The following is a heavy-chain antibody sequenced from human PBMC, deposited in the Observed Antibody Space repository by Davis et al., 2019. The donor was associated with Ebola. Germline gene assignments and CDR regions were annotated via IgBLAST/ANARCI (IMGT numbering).Heavy chain of an antibody. V-gene: IGHV3-64D*08. CDR1: GFTLSSSA. D-gene: IGHD3-10*01. CDR2: LNDYGDRI. CDR3: VKDRSGSYAFDI. Sequence: GESLKISCSASGFTLSSSAMHWVRQAPGKGLEYVSGLNDYGDRIHYGDSVKGRFTISRDISKNTLFLQMSSLRAEDTALYYCVKDRSGSYAFDIWGQGAMVTVSS. J-gene: IGHJ3*02.